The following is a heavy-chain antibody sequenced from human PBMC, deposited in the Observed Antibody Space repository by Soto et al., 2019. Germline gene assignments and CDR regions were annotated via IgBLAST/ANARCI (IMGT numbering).Heavy chain of an antibody. CDR2: IYYSGST. V-gene: IGHV4-59*08. Sequence: SETLSHTCTVSGGSISSYYWSWIRQPPGKGLEWIGYIYYSGSTNYNPSLKSRVTISVDTSKNQFSLKLSSVTAADTAVYYCARLYNNYYYYYMDVWGKGTTVTVSS. CDR3: ARLYNNYYYYYMDV. J-gene: IGHJ6*03. D-gene: IGHD1-1*01. CDR1: GGSISSYY.